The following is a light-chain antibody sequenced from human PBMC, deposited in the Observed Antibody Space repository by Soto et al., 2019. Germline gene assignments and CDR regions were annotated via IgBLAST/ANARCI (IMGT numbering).Light chain of an antibody. CDR3: QVWDSSSDHLYV. CDR1: NIGSKS. J-gene: IGLJ1*01. Sequence: SYELTQPPSVSVAPGKTARITCGGNNIGSKSVHWYQQKPGQAPVLVIYYDSDRPSGIPERFSGSNSGNTATLTISRVEAGDEADYYSQVWDSSSDHLYVFGTGTKLTVL. CDR2: YDS. V-gene: IGLV3-21*04.